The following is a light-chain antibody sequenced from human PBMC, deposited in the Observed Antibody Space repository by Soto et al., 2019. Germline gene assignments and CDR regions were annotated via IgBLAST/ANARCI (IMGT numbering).Light chain of an antibody. CDR2: DAS. CDR3: QHRSKWPVT. CDR1: QSIGST. V-gene: IGKV3-11*01. J-gene: IGKJ3*01. Sequence: EIVLTQSPDTLSLSPGERAIFSCRTSQSIGSTLAWYQHKPGQAPRLLIYDASKRATGIPARFSGSGSGTYFTLTISSLEPEDFAVYFCQHRSKWPVTFGPGTTVDIK.